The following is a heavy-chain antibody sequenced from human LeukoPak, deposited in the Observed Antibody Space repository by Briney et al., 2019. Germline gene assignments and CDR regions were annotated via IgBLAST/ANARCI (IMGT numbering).Heavy chain of an antibody. CDR1: GFSFSSYA. CDR3: AKDHSSTSLVGLSFLDY. V-gene: IGHV3-23*01. CDR2: ISGSGGGT. J-gene: IGHJ4*02. Sequence: PGGSLRLSCAASGFSFSSYAMSWVRQAPGKGLEWVSAISGSGGGTYYADSVKGRFTISRDNSKNTLYLQMNSLRAEDTAVYYCAKDHSSTSLVGLSFLDYWGQGTLVTVSS. D-gene: IGHD2-2*01.